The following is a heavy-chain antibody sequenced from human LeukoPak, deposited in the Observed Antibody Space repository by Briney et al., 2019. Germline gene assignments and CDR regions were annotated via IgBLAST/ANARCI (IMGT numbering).Heavy chain of an antibody. D-gene: IGHD3-10*01. CDR2: INTNTGNP. CDR1: GYTFTSYA. Sequence: ASVKVSCKASGYTFTSYAMNWVRQAPGQGLEWMGWINTNTGNPTYAQGFTGRFVFSLDTSVSTAYLQISSLKAEDTAVYYCATTVRGWRAGQIDYWGQGTLVTASS. V-gene: IGHV7-4-1*02. J-gene: IGHJ4*02. CDR3: ATTVRGWRAGQIDY.